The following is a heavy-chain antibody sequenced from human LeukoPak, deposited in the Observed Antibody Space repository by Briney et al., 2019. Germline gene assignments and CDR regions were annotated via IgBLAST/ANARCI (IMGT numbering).Heavy chain of an antibody. CDR2: VSSSRSTK. Sequence: GGSLRLSCAASGFTFSSYEMNWVRQAPGKGLEWVSYVSSSRSTKYYADSVKGRFTISRDNAKNTLYLQMNSLRAEDTAVYYCAKIQGYLDYWGQGTLVTVSS. V-gene: IGHV3-48*03. CDR3: AKIQGYLDY. J-gene: IGHJ4*02. CDR1: GFTFSSYE.